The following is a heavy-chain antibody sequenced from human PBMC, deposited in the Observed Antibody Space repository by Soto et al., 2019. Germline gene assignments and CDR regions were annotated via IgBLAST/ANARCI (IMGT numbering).Heavy chain of an antibody. V-gene: IGHV5-51*03. CDR1: GYSFTTYW. D-gene: IGHD3-3*01. Sequence: EVQLVQSGAEVKKPGESLKISCEGSGYSFTTYWIAWVRQMPGKGLEWMGIVYPGDSDTRYSPSFQGQVTISADKSITTAYLQWSSLKALDTAVYYGARLNRPEAGFVNYMDVWGKGTTVTVSS. CDR3: ARLNRPEAGFVNYMDV. CDR2: VYPGDSDT. J-gene: IGHJ6*03.